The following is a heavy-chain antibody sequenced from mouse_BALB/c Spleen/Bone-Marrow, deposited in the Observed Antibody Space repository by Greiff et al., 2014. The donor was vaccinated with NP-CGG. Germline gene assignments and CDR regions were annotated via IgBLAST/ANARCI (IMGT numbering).Heavy chain of an antibody. D-gene: IGHD2-4*01. CDR1: GYSFTSYY. Sequence: VQLQQSGPELMKPGASVKISCKASGYSFTSYYIHWVKQNHGKSLEWIGYIDPFNGVTIYNQKFKGKATLTADKSSSTAYMHLSSRTSEDSAVYYCARRVITTGPGFAYWGQGTLVTVSA. CDR2: IDPFNGVT. V-gene: IGHV1-31*01. CDR3: ARRVITTGPGFAY. J-gene: IGHJ3*01.